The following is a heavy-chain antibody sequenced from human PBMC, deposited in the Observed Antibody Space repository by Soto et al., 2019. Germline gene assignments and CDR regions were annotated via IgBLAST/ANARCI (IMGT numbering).Heavy chain of an antibody. J-gene: IGHJ4*02. CDR2: IYWDDDK. D-gene: IGHD5-12*01. Sequence: QITVKESGLTLVKPTETLTLTCTFSGFSLSSIGMGVGWIRQPPGKALEWLTLIYWDDDKRYSPSLSSRLTITKDPSKHQVDLTMTNMEPVDTATYYCARLTRGVYDLDRLWEKFDYWGQGALVTVS. CDR1: GFSLSSIGMG. V-gene: IGHV2-5*02. CDR3: ARLTRGVYDLDRLWEKFDY.